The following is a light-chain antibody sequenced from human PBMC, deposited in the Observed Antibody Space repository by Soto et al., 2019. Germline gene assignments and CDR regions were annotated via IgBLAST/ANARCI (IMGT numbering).Light chain of an antibody. V-gene: IGLV1-44*01. Sequence: QAVVTQPPSASGTPGQTVTISCSGSSSNVGSNTVNWYQHLAGTAPKLLIYRNEKRPSGVPARFSGSKSGTSASLAISGLQSDDEADYFCAAWDDGLTGVIFGGGTKLTVL. CDR3: AAWDDGLTGVI. CDR2: RNE. CDR1: SSNVGSNT. J-gene: IGLJ2*01.